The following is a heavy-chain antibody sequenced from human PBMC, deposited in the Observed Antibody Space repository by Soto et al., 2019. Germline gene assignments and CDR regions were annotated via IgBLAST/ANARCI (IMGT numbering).Heavy chain of an antibody. D-gene: IGHD3-22*01. V-gene: IGHV1-46*01. J-gene: IGHJ4*02. CDR1: GYTFTSYY. CDR2: INPSGGST. Sequence: ASVKVSCKASGYTFTSYYMHWVRQAPGQGLEWMGIINPSGGSTSYAQKFQGRVTMTRDTSTSTVYMELSSLRSEDTAVYYCARDILNYYDSSGYFDYWGQGTLVTVSS. CDR3: ARDILNYYDSSGYFDY.